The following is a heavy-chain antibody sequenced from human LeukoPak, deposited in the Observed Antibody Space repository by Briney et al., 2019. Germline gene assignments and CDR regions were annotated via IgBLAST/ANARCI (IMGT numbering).Heavy chain of an antibody. Sequence: SETLSLTCAVSGYSISSGYYWGWIRQPPGKGLEWIGSIYDSGSTYYNPSHKSRVTISVDTSKNQFSLKLSSVTAADTAVYYCARRRTTVVTPDYAFDIWGQGTMVTVSS. CDR1: GYSISSGYY. V-gene: IGHV4-38-2*01. CDR2: IYDSGST. CDR3: ARRRTTVVTPDYAFDI. J-gene: IGHJ3*02. D-gene: IGHD4-23*01.